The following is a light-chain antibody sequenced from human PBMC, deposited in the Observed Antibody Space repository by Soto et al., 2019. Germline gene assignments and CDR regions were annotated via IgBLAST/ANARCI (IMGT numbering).Light chain of an antibody. CDR2: EDN. CDR3: QSYHSGNVV. CDR1: SGSIASNY. Sequence: NFMLTQPDSVSESPGKTVTISCTRSSGSIASNYVQWYQQRPGSAPTPVIHEDNERPSGVPDRFSGSIDSSSNSASLTISGLKTDDEADYYCQSYHSGNVVFRGGTKLTVL. J-gene: IGLJ2*01. V-gene: IGLV6-57*04.